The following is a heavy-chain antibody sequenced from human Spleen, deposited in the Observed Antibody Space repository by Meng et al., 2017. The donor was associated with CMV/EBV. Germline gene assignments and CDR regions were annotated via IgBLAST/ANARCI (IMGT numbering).Heavy chain of an antibody. CDR3: AKAARGFSGYYDY. V-gene: IGHV3-23*01. CDR1: GFTFSSYD. D-gene: IGHD3-22*01. Sequence: GESLKISCAASGFTFSSYDMEWVRQAPGKGLEWVSAISGSGGSTYYADSVKGRFTISRDNSKNTLYLQMNSLRAEDTAVYYCAKAARGFSGYYDYWGQGTLVTVSS. CDR2: ISGSGGST. J-gene: IGHJ4*02.